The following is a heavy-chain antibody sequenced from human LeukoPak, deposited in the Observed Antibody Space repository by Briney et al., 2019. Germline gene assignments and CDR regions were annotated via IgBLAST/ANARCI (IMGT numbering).Heavy chain of an antibody. CDR3: ARLTRPYYYYMDV. Sequence: GEALKISCKGSGYSFTSYWIGWVRQMPGKGLEWMGIIYPGDSDTRYSPSFQGQVTISADKSISTAYLQWSSLKASDTAMYYCARLTRPYYYYMDVWGKGTTVTVSS. V-gene: IGHV5-51*01. J-gene: IGHJ6*03. CDR1: GYSFTSYW. CDR2: IYPGDSDT.